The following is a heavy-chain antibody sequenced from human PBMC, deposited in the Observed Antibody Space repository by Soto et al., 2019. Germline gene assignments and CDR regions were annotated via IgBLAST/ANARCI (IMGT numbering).Heavy chain of an antibody. CDR1: GGTFSSYA. D-gene: IGHD2-15*01. CDR2: IIPIFGTA. V-gene: IGHV1-69*01. Sequence: QVQLVQSGAEVKKPGSSVKVSCKASGGTFSSYAISWVRQAPGQGLEWMGGIIPIFGTANYAQKFQGRVTITADESTRTAYTKLSRVRSEETAVYYCARVQLGYCSGGSCYSVDYWGQGTLVTVSS. J-gene: IGHJ4*02. CDR3: ARVQLGYCSGGSCYSVDY.